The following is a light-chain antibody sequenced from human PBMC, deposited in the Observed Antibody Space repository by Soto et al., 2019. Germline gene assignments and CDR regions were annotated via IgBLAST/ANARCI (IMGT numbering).Light chain of an antibody. J-gene: IGKJ2*01. Sequence: EIVLRRSPATLSVSPGERATLSCRASQSVNQKLGWYQQKPGQAPRLLIYVASYRATGIPARFSGSGSGTEYTLTISNLQAEDFAVYYCQQFNNWPHTFGQGTKVDIK. CDR3: QQFNNWPHT. CDR2: VAS. V-gene: IGKV3-15*01. CDR1: QSVNQK.